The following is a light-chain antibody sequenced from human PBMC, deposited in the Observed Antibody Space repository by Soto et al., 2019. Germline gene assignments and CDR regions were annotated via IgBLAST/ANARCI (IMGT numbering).Light chain of an antibody. CDR3: QQYNNWPVT. V-gene: IGKV3-15*01. Sequence: EIVMTQSPATLSVSPGERATLSCRASQSVSSNLAWYQQKPGQAPRLLIYDASTRATGIPARFSGSGSGTEFTLTISSLKSEDFAVYYCQQYNNWPVTFGPATKVDIK. J-gene: IGKJ3*01. CDR2: DAS. CDR1: QSVSSN.